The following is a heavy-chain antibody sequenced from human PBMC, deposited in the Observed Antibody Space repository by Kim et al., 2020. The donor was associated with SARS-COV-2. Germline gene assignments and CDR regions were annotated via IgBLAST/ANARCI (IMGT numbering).Heavy chain of an antibody. V-gene: IGHV3-53*01. CDR3: ARDYSGYDYPYYYGMDV. CDR2: IYSGGST. Sequence: GGSLRLSCAASGFTVSSNYMSWVRQAPGKGLEWVSVIYSGGSTYYADSVKGRFTISRDNSKNTLYLQMNSLRAEDTAVYYCARDYSGYDYPYYYGMDVWGQGTTVTVSS. J-gene: IGHJ6*02. CDR1: GFTVSSNY. D-gene: IGHD5-12*01.